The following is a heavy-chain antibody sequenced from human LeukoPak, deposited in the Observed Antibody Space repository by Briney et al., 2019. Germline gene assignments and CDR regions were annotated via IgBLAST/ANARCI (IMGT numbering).Heavy chain of an antibody. J-gene: IGHJ4*02. Sequence: GGSLRLSCAASGFTLSSYAMSWVRQAPGKGLEWVSYISSSGSTIYYADSVKGRFTISRDNAKNSLYLQMNSLRAEDTAVYYCARVGYPRSGIDYWGQGTLVTVSS. CDR3: ARVGYPRSGIDY. CDR1: GFTLSSYA. CDR2: ISSSGSTI. V-gene: IGHV3-48*04. D-gene: IGHD6-19*01.